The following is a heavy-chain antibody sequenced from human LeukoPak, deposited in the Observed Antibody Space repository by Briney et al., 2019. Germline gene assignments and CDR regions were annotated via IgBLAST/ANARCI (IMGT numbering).Heavy chain of an antibody. CDR1: GFTFSSYA. CDR2: VSGSGGST. CDR3: AKDLDIVATITGN. Sequence: GGSLRLSCAASGFTFSSYAMSWVRQAPGKGLEWVSGVSGSGGSTYYADPVKGRFTISRDNSKNTLYLQMNSLRAEDTAVYYCAKDLDIVATITGNWGQGTLVTVSS. J-gene: IGHJ4*02. V-gene: IGHV3-23*01. D-gene: IGHD5-12*01.